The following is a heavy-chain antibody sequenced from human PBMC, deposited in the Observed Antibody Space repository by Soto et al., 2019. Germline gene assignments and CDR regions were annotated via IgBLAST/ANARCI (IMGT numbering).Heavy chain of an antibody. J-gene: IGHJ3*02. V-gene: IGHV1-46*03. CDR1: GYTFTSYY. CDR2: INPSGGST. Sequence: QVQLVQSGAEVKKPGASVKVSCKASGYTFTSYYMHWVRQAPGQGLEWMGIINPSGGSTSYAQKFQGRVTMTRDTSTSTVYMEMGRLRSEDTAVYYCARVSPGNAFDIWGQGTMVTVSS. CDR3: ARVSPGNAFDI.